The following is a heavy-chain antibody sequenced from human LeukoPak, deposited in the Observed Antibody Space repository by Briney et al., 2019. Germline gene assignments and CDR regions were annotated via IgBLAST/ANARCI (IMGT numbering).Heavy chain of an antibody. CDR1: GGSISSSNW. CDR2: IYHSGST. V-gene: IGHV4-4*02. CDR3: ARVGTMVRGAIDY. Sequence: SGTLSLTCAVSGGSISSSNWWSWVRQPPGKGLEWIGEIYHSGSTNYNPSLKSRVTISVDTSKNQFSLKLSSVTAADTAVYYCARVGTMVRGAIDYWGQGTLVTVSS. D-gene: IGHD3-10*01. J-gene: IGHJ4*02.